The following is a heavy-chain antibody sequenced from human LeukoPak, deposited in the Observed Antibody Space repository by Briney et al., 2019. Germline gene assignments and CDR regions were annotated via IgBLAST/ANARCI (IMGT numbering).Heavy chain of an antibody. J-gene: IGHJ4*02. Sequence: SETLSLTCTVSGGYINSHYWGWIRQPPGKVLEYIGYISYTGSAIYSPSLESRVTISIDTSKKQFSLNLRSVNTADTAVYYCAKGDPSRGALGDYWGQGTLVTVSS. CDR2: ISYTGSA. CDR3: AKGDPSRGALGDY. V-gene: IGHV4-59*11. D-gene: IGHD3-10*01. CDR1: GGYINSHY.